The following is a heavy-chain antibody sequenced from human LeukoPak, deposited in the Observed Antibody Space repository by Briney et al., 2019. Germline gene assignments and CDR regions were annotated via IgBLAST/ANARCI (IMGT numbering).Heavy chain of an antibody. J-gene: IGHJ6*03. V-gene: IGHV4-59*01. CDR3: ARVKGRLYYCYYMDV. CDR1: GGSISSYY. Sequence: SETLSLTCTVSGGSISSYYWSWIRQPPGKGLEWIGHIYYSGGTNYKPSLTSRVTISVDTSKNQFSLKLRPVNAADTAVYYCARVKGRLYYCYYMDVGGKGTTVTVSS. CDR2: IYYSGGT.